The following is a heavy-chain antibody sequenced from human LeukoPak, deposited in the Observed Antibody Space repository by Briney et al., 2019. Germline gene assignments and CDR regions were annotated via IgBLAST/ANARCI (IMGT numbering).Heavy chain of an antibody. V-gene: IGHV3-30*04. Sequence: GGSLRLSCAASGFTFSSYAMHWVRQAPGKGLEWVAVISYDGSNKYYADSVKGRFTISRDNSKNTLYLQMNSLRAEDTAVYYCARGGATMGGYFDYWGQGTLVTVSS. CDR1: GFTFSSYA. J-gene: IGHJ4*02. CDR3: ARGGATMGGYFDY. D-gene: IGHD1-26*01. CDR2: ISYDGSNK.